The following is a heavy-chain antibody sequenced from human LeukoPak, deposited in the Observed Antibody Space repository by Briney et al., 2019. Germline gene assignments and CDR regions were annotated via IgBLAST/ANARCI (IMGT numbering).Heavy chain of an antibody. D-gene: IGHD5-12*01. Sequence: GGSLRLSCAASGFTFSDYTLNWVRQAPGKGLEWVSSISSSGRSIYYADSLKGRFTISRDNDKESVHLQMVSLRAEDTAVYYCASEVLGYGPRYWGQGTLVTVSS. J-gene: IGHJ4*02. CDR3: ASEVLGYGPRY. CDR1: GFTFSDYT. V-gene: IGHV3-21*01. CDR2: ISSSGRSI.